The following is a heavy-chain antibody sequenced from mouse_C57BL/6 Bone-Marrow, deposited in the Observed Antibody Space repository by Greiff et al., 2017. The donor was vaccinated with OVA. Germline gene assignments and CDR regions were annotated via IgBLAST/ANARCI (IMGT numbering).Heavy chain of an antibody. D-gene: IGHD1-1*01. Sequence: QVQLQQSGPELVKPGASVKISCKASGYSFTSYYIHWVQQRPGQGLEWIGWIYPGSGNTKYNEKFKGKATLTGDTSSSTAYMQLSSLTSEDSAVYYCSRGGYYGSFDYWGQGTTLTVSS. CDR2: IYPGSGNT. V-gene: IGHV1-66*01. CDR3: SRGGYYGSFDY. J-gene: IGHJ2*01. CDR1: GYSFTSYY.